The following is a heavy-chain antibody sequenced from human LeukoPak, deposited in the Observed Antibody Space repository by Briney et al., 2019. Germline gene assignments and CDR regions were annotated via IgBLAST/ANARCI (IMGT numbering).Heavy chain of an antibody. D-gene: IGHD5-12*01. Sequence: GGSLRLSCAASGFTFSRYAMSWVRQAPGKGLEWVSAISGSGGSTYYADSVKGRFTISRDNSKNTLYLQMNSLRAEDTAVYYCAKEQKIHWLRFCYFDYWGQGTLVTVSS. V-gene: IGHV3-23*01. CDR1: GFTFSRYA. CDR3: AKEQKIHWLRFCYFDY. J-gene: IGHJ4*02. CDR2: ISGSGGST.